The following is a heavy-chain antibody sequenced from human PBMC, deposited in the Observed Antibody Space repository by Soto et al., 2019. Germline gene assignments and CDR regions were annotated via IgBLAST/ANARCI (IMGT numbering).Heavy chain of an antibody. D-gene: IGHD6-6*01. J-gene: IGHJ5*02. CDR2: ISYDGSNK. V-gene: IGHV3-30*04. CDR3: ARDNLSPSSISARPPRWFDP. Sequence: GGSLRLSCAASGFTFSSYATHWVRQAPGKGLEWVAVISYDGSNKYYADSVKGRFTISRDNSKNTLYLQMNSLRAEDTAVYYCARDNLSPSSISARPPRWFDPWGQGTLVTVSS. CDR1: GFTFSSYA.